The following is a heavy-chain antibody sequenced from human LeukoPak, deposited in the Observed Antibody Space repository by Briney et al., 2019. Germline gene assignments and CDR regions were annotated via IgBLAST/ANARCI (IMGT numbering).Heavy chain of an antibody. D-gene: IGHD1-26*01. Sequence: GESLKISCKGSGYTFTSYWIGWVRQMPGKGLEWMGIIYPGDSDTRYSPSFQGQVTISADKSISTAYLQWSSLKASDTAMYYCARLITAKLSGSYILDYWGQGTLVAVSS. J-gene: IGHJ4*02. CDR2: IYPGDSDT. CDR1: GYTFTSYW. V-gene: IGHV5-51*01. CDR3: ARLITAKLSGSYILDY.